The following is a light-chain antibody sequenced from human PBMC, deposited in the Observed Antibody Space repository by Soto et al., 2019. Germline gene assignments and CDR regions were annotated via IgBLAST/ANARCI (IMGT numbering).Light chain of an antibody. CDR3: QSYDSSLSGSRV. CDR1: SSNIGAGYD. Sequence: QSVLTQPPSGSGAPGQRVTISCTGSSSNIGAGYDVHWYQQLPGTAPKLLIYGNSNRPSGVPDRFSGSESGTSASLAITGLEAEDEADYYCQSYDSSLSGSRVFGGGTKLTVL. J-gene: IGLJ3*02. V-gene: IGLV1-40*01. CDR2: GNS.